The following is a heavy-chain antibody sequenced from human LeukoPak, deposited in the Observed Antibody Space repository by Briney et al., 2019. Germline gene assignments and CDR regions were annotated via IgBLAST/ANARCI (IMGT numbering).Heavy chain of an antibody. CDR1: GFTFSSYG. V-gene: IGHV3-30*02. Sequence: GGSLRLTCAASGFTFSSYGMHWVRQAPGKGLEWVAFIRYDGSNKYYADSVKGRFTISRDNSKNTLCLQMNSLRAEDTAVYYCAKDGDFWSGYYIDYWGQGTLVTVSS. CDR2: IRYDGSNK. D-gene: IGHD3-3*01. CDR3: AKDGDFWSGYYIDY. J-gene: IGHJ4*02.